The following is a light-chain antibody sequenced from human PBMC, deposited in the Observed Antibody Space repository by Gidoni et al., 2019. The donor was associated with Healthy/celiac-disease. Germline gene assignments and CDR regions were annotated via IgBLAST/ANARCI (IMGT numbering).Light chain of an antibody. J-gene: IGLJ2*01. V-gene: IGLV2-23*01. Sequence: QSALTQPASVSVSPGQSITISCTGTSSDVARYNLVSWYQQHPGKAPKLMIYEGSKRPSGVSNRFSGSKSGNKASLTSSGLQAEDEADYYCCSYAGSSTLVFGGGTKLTVL. CDR1: SSDVARYNL. CDR2: EGS. CDR3: CSYAGSSTLV.